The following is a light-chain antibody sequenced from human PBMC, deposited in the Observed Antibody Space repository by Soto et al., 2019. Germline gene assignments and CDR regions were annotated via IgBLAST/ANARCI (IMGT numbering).Light chain of an antibody. CDR3: QHRSTWPPFT. Sequence: EIVLTQSPATLSLSPGERATLSCRASQSVSTYLAWYKQKPGQAPSRLIYDASNRATGIPARFSGSGSGTDFTLTISSLDPEDFAVYYCQHRSTWPPFTFRPATKVDIK. CDR1: QSVSTY. J-gene: IGKJ3*01. CDR2: DAS. V-gene: IGKV3-11*01.